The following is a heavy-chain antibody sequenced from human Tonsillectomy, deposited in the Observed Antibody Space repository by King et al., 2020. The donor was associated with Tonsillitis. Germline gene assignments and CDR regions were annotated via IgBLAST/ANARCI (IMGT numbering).Heavy chain of an antibody. CDR3: ARVNNWNPHYYFDY. CDR2: IYYSGTT. V-gene: IGHV4-59*01. J-gene: IGHJ4*02. D-gene: IGHD1-1*01. CDR1: GGSITSYY. Sequence: MQLQESSPGLVKPSETLSLTCTVSGGSITSYYWSWIRQPPGKRLEWIGYIYYSGTTNYNPPLKSRVTISVDTSNNQFSLRLSSVTAADTAVYYCARVNNWNPHYYFDYWGQGTLVTVSS.